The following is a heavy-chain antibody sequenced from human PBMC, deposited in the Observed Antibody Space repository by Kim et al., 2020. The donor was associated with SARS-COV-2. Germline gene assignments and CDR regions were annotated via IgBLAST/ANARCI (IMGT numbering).Heavy chain of an antibody. Sequence: GGSLRLSCAASGLTFSIYSMNWVRQAPGKGLEWVSSISSSSSHIFYADSVKGRFTISRDNAKNSLFLQMNSLSAEDTAVYYCVRATSTSLYFNSWGQGTLVTVSS. V-gene: IGHV3-21*01. CDR1: GLTFSIYS. CDR2: ISSSSSHI. J-gene: IGHJ4*02. CDR3: VRATSTSLYFNS.